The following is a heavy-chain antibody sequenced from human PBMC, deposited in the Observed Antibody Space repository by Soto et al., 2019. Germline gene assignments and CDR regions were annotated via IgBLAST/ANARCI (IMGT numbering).Heavy chain of an antibody. CDR3: ARDHDAYFDY. J-gene: IGHJ4*02. Sequence: ASVKVSCKASGYTFTSYAMHWVRQAPGQGLEWMGWISAYNGNTNYAQKLQGRVTMTTDTSTSTAYMELRSLRSDDTAVYYCARDHDAYFDYWGQGTLVTVSS. V-gene: IGHV1-18*01. CDR2: ISAYNGNT. CDR1: GYTFTSYA.